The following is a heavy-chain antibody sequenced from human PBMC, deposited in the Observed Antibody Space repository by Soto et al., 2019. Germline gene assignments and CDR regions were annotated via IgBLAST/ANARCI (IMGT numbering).Heavy chain of an antibody. Sequence: TLSLTCAVYGGSFSGYYWSWIRQPPGKGLEWIGEINHSGSTNYNPSLKSRVTISVDTSKNQFSLKLSSVTAADTAVYYCASLAPYSSGWYWGQGTLVTVSS. CDR3: ASLAPYSSGWY. CDR1: GGSFSGYY. J-gene: IGHJ4*02. V-gene: IGHV4-34*01. CDR2: INHSGST. D-gene: IGHD6-19*01.